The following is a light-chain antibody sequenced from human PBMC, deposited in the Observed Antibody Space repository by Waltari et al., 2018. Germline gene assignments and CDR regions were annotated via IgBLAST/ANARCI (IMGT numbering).Light chain of an antibody. CDR3: AAWDDSLGVV. CDR2: TNN. V-gene: IGLV1-47*01. CDR1: SSNTGSTY. Sequence: QSVLTQPPSASGTPGQRVTISCSGSSSNTGSTYVHWYQQLQGTAPNLLLYTNNPRTAGLPHCLCRSKSVPAASRAITGLRSEDEADYYCAAWDDSLGVVFGGGTKLTVL. J-gene: IGLJ2*01.